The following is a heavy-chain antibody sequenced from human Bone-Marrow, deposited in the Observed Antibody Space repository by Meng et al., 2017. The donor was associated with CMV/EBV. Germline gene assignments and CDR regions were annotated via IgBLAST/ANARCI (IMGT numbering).Heavy chain of an antibody. Sequence: PGGSLRLSCAASGFTFSNAWMSWVRQAPGKGLEWVGRIKSKTDGGTTDYAAPVKGRFTISRDDSKTTLYLQMNSLKTEDTAVYYCTTGPKAGTDGMDVWGQGTTVTVSS. CDR2: IKSKTDGGTT. CDR3: TTGPKAGTDGMDV. J-gene: IGHJ6*02. V-gene: IGHV3-15*01. D-gene: IGHD6-19*01. CDR1: GFTFSNAW.